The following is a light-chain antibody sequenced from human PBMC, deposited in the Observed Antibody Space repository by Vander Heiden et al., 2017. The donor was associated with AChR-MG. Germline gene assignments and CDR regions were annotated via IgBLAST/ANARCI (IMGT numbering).Light chain of an antibody. Sequence: EIVLTQSPGTLSLSPGERATLSCRASQNVSSSYLAWYQQRLGQAPRLLIYGASSRASDIPDRFSGSGSGTDFTLTISRLEPEDFAVYYCQQFGSSPMWTFGQGTKVEIK. V-gene: IGKV3-20*01. CDR3: QQFGSSPMWT. CDR1: QNVSSSY. CDR2: GAS. J-gene: IGKJ1*01.